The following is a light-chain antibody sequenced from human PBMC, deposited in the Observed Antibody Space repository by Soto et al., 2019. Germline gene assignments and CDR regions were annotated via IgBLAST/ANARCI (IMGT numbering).Light chain of an antibody. V-gene: IGKV3-15*01. CDR3: QQYNTWTWT. CDR2: GAS. Sequence: EIVMTQSPATVSMSPGERATLSCRASQSVGTYLAWYQQKPGQSPRLLIYGASTGATGIPAKFSGSGSGTEFTLTISSLQSEDSAIYYCQQYNTWTWTFGQGTKV. CDR1: QSVGTY. J-gene: IGKJ1*01.